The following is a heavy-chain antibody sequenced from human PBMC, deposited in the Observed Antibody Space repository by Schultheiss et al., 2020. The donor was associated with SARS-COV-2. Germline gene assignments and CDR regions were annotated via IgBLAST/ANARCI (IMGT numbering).Heavy chain of an antibody. Sequence: GGSLRLSCAASGFTFSSYGMHWVRQAPGKGLEWVAVIWYDGSNKYYADSVKGRFTISRDNAKNSLYLQMNSLRAEDTAVYYCARLGSGWYTSFDYWGQGTLVTVSS. CDR3: ARLGSGWYTSFDY. J-gene: IGHJ4*02. CDR1: GFTFSSYG. D-gene: IGHD6-19*01. CDR2: IWYDGSNK. V-gene: IGHV3-33*01.